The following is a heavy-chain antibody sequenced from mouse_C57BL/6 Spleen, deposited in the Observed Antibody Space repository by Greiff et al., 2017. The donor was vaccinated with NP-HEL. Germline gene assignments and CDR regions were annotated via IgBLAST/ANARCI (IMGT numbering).Heavy chain of an antibody. Sequence: EVKLVESGGGLVKPGGSLKLSCAASGFTFSDYGMHWVRQAPEKGLEWVAYISSGSSTIYYADTVKGRFTFSRDNAKNTLFLQMTRLRSEDTGMYCGARGGYGSGFAYWGQGTLVTVSA. V-gene: IGHV5-17*01. CDR3: ARGGYGSGFAY. CDR2: ISSGSSTI. J-gene: IGHJ3*01. CDR1: GFTFSDYG. D-gene: IGHD1-1*01.